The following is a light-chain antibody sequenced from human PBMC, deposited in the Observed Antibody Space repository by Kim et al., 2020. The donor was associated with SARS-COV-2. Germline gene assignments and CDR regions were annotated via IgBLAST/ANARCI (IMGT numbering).Light chain of an antibody. V-gene: IGKV3-15*01. CDR3: QQYNNWPPDYT. CDR1: QSVSSN. CDR2: GAS. J-gene: IGKJ2*01. Sequence: SPGERATLSCRASQSVSSNLAWYQQKPGQAPRLLIYGASTRAAGIPARFSGRGSGTEFTLTISSLQSEDFAVYHCQQYNNWPPDYTFGQGTKLEI.